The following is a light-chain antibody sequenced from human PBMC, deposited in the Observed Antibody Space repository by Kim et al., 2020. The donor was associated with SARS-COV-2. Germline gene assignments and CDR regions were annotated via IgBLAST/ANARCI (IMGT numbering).Light chain of an antibody. J-gene: IGLJ3*02. CDR1: NIGIKS. V-gene: IGLV3-21*04. CDR3: QVWDSSTDHRV. Sequence: SYELTQPPSVSVAPGTTATITCGGNNIGIKSVHWYQQKPGQAPVLVIFYDRDRPSGISERFSGSDSGNTATLSINRVEAGDEADYYCQVWDSSTDHRVFGGGTKLTVL. CDR2: YDR.